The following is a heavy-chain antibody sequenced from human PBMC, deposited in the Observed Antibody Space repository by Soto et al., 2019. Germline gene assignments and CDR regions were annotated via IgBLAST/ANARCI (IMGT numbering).Heavy chain of an antibody. J-gene: IGHJ4*02. Sequence: GGSLRLSCAASGFTFSSYAMSWVRQAPGKGLEWVSAISGSGGSTYYADSVKGRFTISRDNSKNTLYLQMNSLRAEDTAVYYCAKYRSWNVVWGSMFDYWGQGTLVTVSS. CDR1: GFTFSSYA. D-gene: IGHD1-1*01. V-gene: IGHV3-23*01. CDR3: AKYRSWNVVWGSMFDY. CDR2: ISGSGGST.